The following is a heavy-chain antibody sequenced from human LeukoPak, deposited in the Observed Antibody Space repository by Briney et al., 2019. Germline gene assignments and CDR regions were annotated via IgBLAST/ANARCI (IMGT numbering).Heavy chain of an antibody. CDR1: GYTFTSYG. V-gene: IGHV1-18*01. CDR3: ARDRAGLDY. CDR2: ISAYNGNT. Sequence: ASVMVSCKASGYTFTSYGIRCVPHAPGQGLELMGWISAYNGNTNYAQKLQGRVTMTTDTSTSTAYMELRSLRSDDTAVYYCARDRAGLDYWGQGTLVTVSS. J-gene: IGHJ4*02. D-gene: IGHD6-19*01.